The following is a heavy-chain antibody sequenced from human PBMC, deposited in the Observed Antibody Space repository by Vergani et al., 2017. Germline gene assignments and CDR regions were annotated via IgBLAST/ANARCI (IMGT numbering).Heavy chain of an antibody. CDR2: ISAYNGNT. Sequence: QVQLVQSGAEVKKPGASVKVSCKASGYTFTSYGISWVRQAPGQGLEWMGWISAYNGNTNYAQKLQGRVTMTTDTSTSTAYMELRSLRSDDTAVYYCARDIHFRPHYYDSSGYYDYWGQGTLVTVSS. CDR1: GYTFTSYG. J-gene: IGHJ4*02. D-gene: IGHD3-22*01. CDR3: ARDIHFRPHYYDSSGYYDY. V-gene: IGHV1-18*04.